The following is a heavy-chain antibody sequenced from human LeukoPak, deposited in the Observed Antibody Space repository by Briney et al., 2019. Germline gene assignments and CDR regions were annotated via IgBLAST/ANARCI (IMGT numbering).Heavy chain of an antibody. CDR3: ARDQSFYDAGDQRFDY. CDR1: GYTFTGYF. V-gene: IGHV1-2*02. D-gene: IGHD2/OR15-2a*01. J-gene: IGHJ4*02. CDR2: INPSTGGT. Sequence: ASEKVSCKTSGYTFTGYFIHWVRQAPGLGLEWMGWINPSTGGTNYAQMFQGRVTMTRDTSISTAYMELSSLISDDTAVYYCARDQSFYDAGDQRFDYWGQGTLVTVSS.